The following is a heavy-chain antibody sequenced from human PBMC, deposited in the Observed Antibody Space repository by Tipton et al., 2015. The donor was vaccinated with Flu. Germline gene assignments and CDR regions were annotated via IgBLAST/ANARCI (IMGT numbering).Heavy chain of an antibody. V-gene: IGHV1-8*01. CDR1: GYTFTSYG. J-gene: IGHJ4*02. CDR3: ARGHAHFRARRITMVRPHDY. Sequence: QSGAEVKKPGASVKVSCKASGYTFTSYGINWVRQATGQGLEWMGWMNPNSGNTGYAQKFQGRVTMTRNTSISTAYMELSSLRSEDTAVYYCARGHAHFRARRITMVRPHDYWGQGTLVTVSS. CDR2: MNPNSGNT. D-gene: IGHD3-10*01.